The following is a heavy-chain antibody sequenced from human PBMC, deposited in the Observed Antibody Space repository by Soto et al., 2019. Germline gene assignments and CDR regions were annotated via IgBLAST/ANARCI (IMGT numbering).Heavy chain of an antibody. CDR3: AQTLGLAVSGPGRFDL. CDR1: GGTFSSYA. J-gene: IGHJ2*01. Sequence: SVKVSCKASGGTFSSYAINWVRQAPGQGLEWMGGIIPIFGTANYAQKFQGRVTITADESTSTAYMELSSLRCEDTAVYYCAQTLGLAVSGPGRFDLWGRGTLVTVSS. V-gene: IGHV1-69*13. CDR2: IIPIFGTA. D-gene: IGHD6-19*01.